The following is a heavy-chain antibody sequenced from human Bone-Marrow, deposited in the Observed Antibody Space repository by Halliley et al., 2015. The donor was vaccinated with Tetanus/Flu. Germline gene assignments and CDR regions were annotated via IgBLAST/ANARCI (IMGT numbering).Heavy chain of an antibody. J-gene: IGHJ6*02. V-gene: IGHV3-7*03. Sequence: ANIKPDGSGKYYVDSLKGRFTISRDNAKNSLYLQMNSLKTEDTAVYYCARILAGAEAGIVGMDVWGQGTTVTVSS. CDR2: IKPDGSGK. D-gene: IGHD6-13*01. CDR3: ARILAGAEAGIVGMDV.